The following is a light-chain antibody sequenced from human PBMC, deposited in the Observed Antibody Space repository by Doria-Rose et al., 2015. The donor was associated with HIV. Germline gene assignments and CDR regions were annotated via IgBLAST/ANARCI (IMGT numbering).Light chain of an antibody. CDR1: QGIGSD. J-gene: IGKJ2*01. Sequence: TQSPATLSVSPGERATLSCRASQGIGSDLAWYQQKPGQAHRLLIYRASIRATGIPPRFTGGGSGTEFTLTISSPQSGDFAVYFCQQYTQWPPYTFGQGTKLEVK. CDR3: QQYTQWPPYT. V-gene: IGKV3-15*01. CDR2: RAS.